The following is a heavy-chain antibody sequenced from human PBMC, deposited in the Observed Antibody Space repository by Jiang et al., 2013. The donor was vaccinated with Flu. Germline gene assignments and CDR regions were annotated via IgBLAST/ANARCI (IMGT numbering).Heavy chain of an antibody. CDR2: VAPDTGDT. D-gene: IGHD6-19*01. J-gene: IGHJ4*02. CDR3: VRVTSGKLDFDY. CDR1: GYTFTTYH. V-gene: IGHV1-8*01. Sequence: GAEVKNSGASVKVSCKASGYTFTTYHINWVRQATGQGLEWMGWVAPDTGDTGNTQDFQGRVTMTRDTSLRTAYMELSNLGPEDTAVYYCVRVTSGKLDFDYWGQGTMVTVSS.